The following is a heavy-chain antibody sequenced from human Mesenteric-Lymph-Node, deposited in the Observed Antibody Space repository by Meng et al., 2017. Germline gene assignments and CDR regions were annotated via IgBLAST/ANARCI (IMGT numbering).Heavy chain of an antibody. J-gene: IGHJ4*02. CDR3: ARQGIAVAGTFDY. V-gene: IGHV4-34*01. D-gene: IGHD6-19*01. CDR2: INHSGST. CDR1: GGSFSGYY. Sequence: SETLSLTCAVYGGSFSGYYWSWIRQPPGKGLEWIGEINHSGSTNYNPSLKSRVTISVDTSKNQFSLKLSSVTAADTAVYYCARQGIAVAGTFDYWGQGTLVTVSS.